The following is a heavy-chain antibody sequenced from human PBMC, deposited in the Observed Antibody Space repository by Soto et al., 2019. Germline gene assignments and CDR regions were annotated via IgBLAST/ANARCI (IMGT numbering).Heavy chain of an antibody. CDR2: INPHTDGT. CDR3: ARGSPTAFEIVPPVPQTHRMDV. V-gene: IGHV1-2*02. J-gene: IGHJ6*02. D-gene: IGHD2-2*01. CDR1: GYSFIDNY. Sequence: ASVKVSCKASGYSFIDNYMHWVRQAPGQGLEWMGWINPHTDGTNFAQKFQGRVTMTRDTSISTAYMQLSRLTSDDTAKYYCARGSPTAFEIVPPVPQTHRMDVWGQGTTVTVSS.